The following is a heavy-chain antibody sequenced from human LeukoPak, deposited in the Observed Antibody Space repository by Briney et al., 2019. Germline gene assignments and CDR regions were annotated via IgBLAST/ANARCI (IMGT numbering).Heavy chain of an antibody. CDR3: ARDSSIGYDRVNLDY. V-gene: IGHV3-21*06. J-gene: IGHJ4*02. CDR1: AFPFSTYT. D-gene: IGHD3-22*01. Sequence: GGSLRLSCAASAFPFSTYTMHWVRQAPGKGLEWVSSISSSSTFKHYADSLKGRFTISRDNARNSLFLQMNSLRAEDTAVYYCARDSSIGYDRVNLDYWGQGTLVTVSS. CDR2: ISSSSTFK.